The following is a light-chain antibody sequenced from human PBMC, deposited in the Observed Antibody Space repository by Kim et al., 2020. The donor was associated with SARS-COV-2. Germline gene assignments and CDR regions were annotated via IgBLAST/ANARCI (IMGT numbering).Light chain of an antibody. CDR2: GAS. V-gene: IGKV3D-15*01. CDR1: ECVSGN. CDR3: QQYNNWLT. Sequence: SVYPGERSPLHCRASECVSGNLPWYQQKPGQAPRLLMYGASTRATGIPARFSGSGSGTEFTLTISSLQSEDFAVYYCQQYNNWLTFGQGTKVDIK. J-gene: IGKJ1*01.